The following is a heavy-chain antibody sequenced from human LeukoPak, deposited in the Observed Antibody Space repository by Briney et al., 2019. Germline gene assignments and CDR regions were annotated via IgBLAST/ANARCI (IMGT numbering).Heavy chain of an antibody. CDR1: GGSISSSNYY. CDR3: ARLDDRAARIAVGRSSTWSSRRGFDY. J-gene: IGHJ4*02. Sequence: SETLSLTCTVSGGSISSSNYYWGWIRQPPGKRLEWIGNIDYSGSTYYNPSLKSRVTISVDTSKNQFSLKLNSVTAADTAVYYCARLDDRAARIAVGRSSTWSSRRGFDYWGQGTLVTVSS. CDR2: IDYSGST. V-gene: IGHV4-39*01. D-gene: IGHD6-13*01.